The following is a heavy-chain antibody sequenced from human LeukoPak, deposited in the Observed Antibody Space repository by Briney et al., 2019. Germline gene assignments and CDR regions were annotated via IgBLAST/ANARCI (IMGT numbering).Heavy chain of an antibody. Sequence: ASVKVSCKASGYTFTSYWIGWVRQMPGKGLEWMGIIYPGDSDTRYSPSFQGQVTISADKSISTAYLQWSSLKASDTAMYYCARRTTCSSTSCHDYWGQGTLVTVSS. CDR2: IYPGDSDT. CDR1: GYTFTSYW. J-gene: IGHJ4*02. V-gene: IGHV5-51*01. CDR3: ARRTTCSSTSCHDY. D-gene: IGHD2-2*01.